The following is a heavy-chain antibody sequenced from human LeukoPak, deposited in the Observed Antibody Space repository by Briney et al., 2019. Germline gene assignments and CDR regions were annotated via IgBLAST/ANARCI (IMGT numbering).Heavy chain of an antibody. D-gene: IGHD3-10*01. CDR2: ISSSSYI. CDR1: GFTFSSYS. J-gene: IGHJ4*02. V-gene: IGHV3-21*01. CDR3: ARDTRPETITMVRGADFDY. Sequence: GGSLRLPCAASGFTFSSYSMNWVRQAPGKGLEWVSSISSSSYIYYADSVEGRFTISRDNAKNSLYLQMNSLRAEDTAVYYCARDTRPETITMVRGADFDYWGQGTLVTVSS.